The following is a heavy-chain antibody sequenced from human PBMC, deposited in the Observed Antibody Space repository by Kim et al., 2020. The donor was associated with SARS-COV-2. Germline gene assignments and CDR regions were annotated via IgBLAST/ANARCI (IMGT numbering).Heavy chain of an antibody. CDR1: GGSISSYY. CDR3: ARWSNRARRDAFDF. Sequence: SETLSLTCTVSGGSISSYYWSWIRQPPGKGLEWIGYIYYSGSTNYNPSLRSRVTISVDTSKNQFSLKLSSVTAADTAVYYCARWSNRARRDAFDFWGQGTMVTVSS. V-gene: IGHV4-59*13. J-gene: IGHJ3*01. D-gene: IGHD1-26*01. CDR2: IYYSGST.